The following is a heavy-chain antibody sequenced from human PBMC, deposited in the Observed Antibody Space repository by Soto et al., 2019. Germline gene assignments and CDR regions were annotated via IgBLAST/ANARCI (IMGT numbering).Heavy chain of an antibody. D-gene: IGHD6-13*01. Sequence: QVQLVESGGGVVQPGRSLRLSCAASGFTFSSYGMHWVRQAPGKGLEWVAVIWYEGSNKYYADCVKGRFTISRDNSKTILYLQMHSLRAEDTAVYYCASEVAAAGFYCYYYYMDVWGKGAAVTVCS. CDR3: ASEVAAAGFYCYYYYMDV. V-gene: IGHV3-33*01. CDR1: GFTFSSYG. J-gene: IGHJ6*03. CDR2: IWYEGSNK.